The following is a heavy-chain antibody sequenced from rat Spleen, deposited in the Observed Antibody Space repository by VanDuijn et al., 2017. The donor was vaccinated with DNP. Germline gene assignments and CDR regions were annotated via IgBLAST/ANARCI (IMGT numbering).Heavy chain of an antibody. D-gene: IGHD1-6*01. CDR1: GFTFSDYY. J-gene: IGHJ2*01. CDR3: ARHVLYTTDYYGYFDY. V-gene: IGHV5-22*01. CDR2: IRSDGGSI. Sequence: EVQLVESGGGLVQPGTSLKLSCAASGFTFSDYYMAWVRQVPTKGLEWVAYIRSDGGSIYYGDSVKGRFTVSRDNSRSSLYLQMNSLKSEDTASYYCARHVLYTTDYYGYFDYWGQGVMVTVSS.